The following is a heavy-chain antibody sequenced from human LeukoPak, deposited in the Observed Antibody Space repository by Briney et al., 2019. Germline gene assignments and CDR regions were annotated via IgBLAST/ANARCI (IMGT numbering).Heavy chain of an antibody. CDR3: ARQRITFGGVISIFDY. CDR2: INYSGST. Sequence: PSETLSLTCTVSGGSISSSDFYWGWIRQPPGKGLEWIGSINYSGSTHYNPSLKSRINISVDTSKNQFSLKLSSLTAADTAVYYCARQRITFGGVISIFDYWGQGTLVTVSS. V-gene: IGHV4-39*01. CDR1: GGSISSSDFY. J-gene: IGHJ4*02. D-gene: IGHD3-16*02.